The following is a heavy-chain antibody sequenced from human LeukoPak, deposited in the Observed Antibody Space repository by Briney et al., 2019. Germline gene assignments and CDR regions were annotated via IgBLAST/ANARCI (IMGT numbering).Heavy chain of an antibody. CDR1: GFTFSSYS. V-gene: IGHV3-48*02. J-gene: IGHJ4*02. Sequence: PGGSLRLSCAAFGFTFSSYSMNGVRQAPGKGRGWGSYISSRSTITYYADSVKGRFTISRDNDKNSLYLQMNSLRDEDTAGYYCASHLDYSSPRYWGEGTLVTVSS. D-gene: IGHD6-19*01. CDR3: ASHLDYSSPRY. CDR2: ISSRSTIT.